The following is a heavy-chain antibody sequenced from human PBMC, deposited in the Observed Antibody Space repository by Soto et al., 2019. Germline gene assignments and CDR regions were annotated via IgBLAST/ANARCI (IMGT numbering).Heavy chain of an antibody. CDR2: ISWNSGSI. Sequence: EVQLLESGGGLVQPGGSLRLSCAASGFTFSSFAMSWVRQAPGKGLEWVSGISWNSGSIGYADSVKGRFTISRDNAKNSLYLQMNSLRAEDTALYYCAAGGGYSYYYYGMDVWGQGTTVTVSS. CDR3: AAGGGYSYYYYGMDV. V-gene: IGHV3-9*01. D-gene: IGHD5-18*01. J-gene: IGHJ6*02. CDR1: GFTFSSFA.